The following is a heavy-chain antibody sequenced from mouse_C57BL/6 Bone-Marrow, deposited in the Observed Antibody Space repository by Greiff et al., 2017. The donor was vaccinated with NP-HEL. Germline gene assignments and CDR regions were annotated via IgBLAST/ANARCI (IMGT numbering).Heavy chain of an antibody. D-gene: IGHD2-4*01. CDR1: GISITTGNYR. CDR3: ARERGYYDYDGSMYYFDY. CDR2: IYYSGPI. J-gene: IGHJ2*01. V-gene: IGHV3-5*01. Sequence: EVKLQESGPGLVKPSQTVFLTCTVTGISITTGNYRWSWIRQFPGNKLEWIGYIYYSGPITYNPSLTSRTTITRDTPKNQFFLEMNSLTAEDTATYYCARERGYYDYDGSMYYFDYWGQGTTLTVSS.